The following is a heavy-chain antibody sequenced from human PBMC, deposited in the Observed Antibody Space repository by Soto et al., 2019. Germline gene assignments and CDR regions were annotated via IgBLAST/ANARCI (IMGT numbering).Heavy chain of an antibody. J-gene: IGHJ4*02. V-gene: IGHV3-23*01. CDR1: TCGNHA. D-gene: IGHD3-9*01. Sequence: TCGNHARSCVIQAPGKGLEWVSTLSGNGAGTFYADSVKGRFTISRDNSKNTLYLQMNSLRAEDTAIYYCANLPRIFPLDNWGQGPLVSGSS. CDR3: ANLPRIFPLDN. CDR2: LSGNGAGT.